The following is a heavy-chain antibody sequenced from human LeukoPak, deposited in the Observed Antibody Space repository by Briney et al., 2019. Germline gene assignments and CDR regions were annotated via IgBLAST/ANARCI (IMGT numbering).Heavy chain of an antibody. CDR2: IRSKANSYAT. J-gene: IGHJ3*02. CDR3: TRQNADAFDI. CDR1: GFTFSGSA. V-gene: IGHV3-73*01. Sequence: GGSLRLSCAASGFTFSGSAMHWVRQASGKGLEWVGRIRSKANSYATAYAASVKGRFTISRDDSKNTAYLQMNSLKTEDTAVYYCTRQNADAFDIWGQGTMVTVSS.